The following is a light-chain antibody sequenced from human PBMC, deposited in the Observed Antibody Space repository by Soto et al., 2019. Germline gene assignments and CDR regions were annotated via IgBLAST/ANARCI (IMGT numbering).Light chain of an antibody. CDR2: AAS. CDR1: LTLSSD. J-gene: IGKJ1*01. V-gene: IGKV1-39*01. Sequence: DSKMTQTPSYMSTSVGNRVTITCRASLTLSSDINWYQHKPGQAPTFLIYAASRWHSGVPSRFSGSGSGTDFTLTISDLQPEDFATYYCQQTYSFPWTFGQGTKVEV. CDR3: QQTYSFPWT.